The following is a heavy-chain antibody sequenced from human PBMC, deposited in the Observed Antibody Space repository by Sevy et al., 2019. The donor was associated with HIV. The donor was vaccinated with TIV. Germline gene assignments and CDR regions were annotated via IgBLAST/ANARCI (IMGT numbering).Heavy chain of an antibody. CDR3: ARRTYSGSYPYYFDY. CDR1: GGSISSSSYY. CDR2: IYYSGST. J-gene: IGHJ4*02. V-gene: IGHV4-39*01. D-gene: IGHD1-26*01. Sequence: SETLSLTCTVSGGSISSSSYYWGWIRRPPGKGLEWIGSIYYSGSTYYNPSLKSRVTISVDTSKNQFSLKLSSVTAADTAVYYCARRTYSGSYPYYFDYWGQGTLVTVSS.